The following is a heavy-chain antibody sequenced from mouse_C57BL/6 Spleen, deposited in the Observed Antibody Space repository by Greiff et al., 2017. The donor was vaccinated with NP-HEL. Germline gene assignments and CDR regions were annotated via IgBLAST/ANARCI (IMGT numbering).Heavy chain of an antibody. CDR2: IDPSDSET. D-gene: IGHD1-1*01. V-gene: IGHV1-52*01. J-gene: IGHJ1*03. Sequence: QVQLQQPGAELVRPGSSVKLSCKASGYTFTSYWMHWVKQRPIQGLEWIGNIDPSDSETHYNQKFKDKATLTVDKSSSTAYMQLSSLTSEDSAVYYCARDYGSTFTRYFDVWGTGTTVTVSS. CDR3: ARDYGSTFTRYFDV. CDR1: GYTFTSYW.